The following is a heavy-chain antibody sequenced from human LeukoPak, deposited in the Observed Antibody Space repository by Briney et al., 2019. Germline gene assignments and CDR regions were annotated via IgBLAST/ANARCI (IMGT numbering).Heavy chain of an antibody. J-gene: IGHJ6*02. D-gene: IGHD2-21*01. CDR1: GFTFSSYS. CDR2: ISGSGGST. CDR3: ATDRRMWFCGMDV. V-gene: IGHV3-23*01. Sequence: GGSLRLSCAVSGFTFSSYSMNWVRQAPGKGLEWVSAISGSGGSTYYADSVKGRFTISRDNSKNTLYLQMNSLRAEDTAVYYCATDRRMWFCGMDVLGQGTTVTVSS.